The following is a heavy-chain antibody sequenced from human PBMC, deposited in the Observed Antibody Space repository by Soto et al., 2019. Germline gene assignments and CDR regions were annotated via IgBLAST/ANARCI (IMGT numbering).Heavy chain of an antibody. Sequence: GGSLRLSCAASGFTFSSYAMSWVRQAPGKGLEWVSAISGSGGSTYYADSVKGRFTISRDNSKNTLYLQMNSLRAEDTAVYYCAKDAQRETYYDFWSGYLAQNNWFGPWRQGTMVTVSS. CDR3: AKDAQRETYYDFWSGYLAQNNWFGP. V-gene: IGHV3-23*01. J-gene: IGHJ5*02. CDR2: ISGSGGST. D-gene: IGHD3-3*01. CDR1: GFTFSSYA.